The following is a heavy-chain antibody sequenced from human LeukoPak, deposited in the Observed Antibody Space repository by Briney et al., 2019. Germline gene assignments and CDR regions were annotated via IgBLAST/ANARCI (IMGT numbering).Heavy chain of an antibody. J-gene: IGHJ4*02. CDR2: IYPGDSDT. Sequence: GESLKISCKGSGYSFTSYWVGWVRQMPGKGLEWMGIIYPGDSDTTYSPSFQGQVTISADKSISTAYLQWSSLKASDAAMYYCARLTSSTTCGGDCYSAPFDYWGQGTLVTVSS. CDR1: GYSFTSYW. CDR3: ARLTSSTTCGGDCYSAPFDY. D-gene: IGHD2-21*02. V-gene: IGHV5-51*01.